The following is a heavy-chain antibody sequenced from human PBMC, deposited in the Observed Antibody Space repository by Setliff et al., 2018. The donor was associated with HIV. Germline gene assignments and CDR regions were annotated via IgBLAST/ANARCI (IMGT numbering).Heavy chain of an antibody. Sequence: GASVKVSCKASGGTFSSYAISWVRQAPGQGLEWMGWISAYSGNTGYAQKFQGRVTMTRNTSISTAYMELRSLRSDDTAVYYCARRARESTALHSDWNDVLFFDYWGQGTLVTVSS. CDR3: ARRARESTALHSDWNDVLFFDY. D-gene: IGHD1-1*01. CDR1: GGTFSSYA. CDR2: ISAYSGNT. J-gene: IGHJ4*02. V-gene: IGHV1-8*02.